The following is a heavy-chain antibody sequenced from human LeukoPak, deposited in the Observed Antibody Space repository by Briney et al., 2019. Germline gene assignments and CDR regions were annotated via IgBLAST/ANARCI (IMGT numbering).Heavy chain of an antibody. CDR3: ARHMVRGTDQKHFDY. CDR1: GFTFSSYL. V-gene: IGHV3-74*01. D-gene: IGHD3-10*01. J-gene: IGHJ4*02. Sequence: GGSLRLSCAASGFTFSSYLMHWVRQAPGEGLVWVSVINSDGSSTRYADSVKGRFTISRDNVKNTLYLQMNNLRAEDTAVYYCARHMVRGTDQKHFDYWGQGTLVTVSS. CDR2: INSDGSST.